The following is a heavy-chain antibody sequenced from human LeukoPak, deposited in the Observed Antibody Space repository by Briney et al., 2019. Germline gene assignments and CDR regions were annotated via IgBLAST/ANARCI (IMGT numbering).Heavy chain of an antibody. D-gene: IGHD3-3*01. CDR2: ISSSSSYI. V-gene: IGHV3-21*01. Sequence: PGGSLRLSCAASGFTFSSYRMNWVRQAPGKGLEWVSSISSSSSYIYYADSVKGRFTISRDNAKDSLYLQMNSLRAEDTAVYYCARWDLKAYYDFWSGPGPSDYYYGMDVWGQGTTVTVSS. J-gene: IGHJ6*02. CDR3: ARWDLKAYYDFWSGPGPSDYYYGMDV. CDR1: GFTFSSYR.